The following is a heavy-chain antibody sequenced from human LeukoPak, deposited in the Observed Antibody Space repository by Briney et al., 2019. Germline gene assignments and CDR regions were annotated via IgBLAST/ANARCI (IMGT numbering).Heavy chain of an antibody. V-gene: IGHV1-2*02. J-gene: IGHJ4*02. Sequence: ASVKVSCKASGYTFTSYGISWVRQAPGQGLEWMGWINPNSGGTNYAQKFQGRVTMTRDTSISTAYMELSRLRSDDTAVYYCAASGVRGVITYDYWGQGTLVTVSS. D-gene: IGHD3-10*01. CDR2: INPNSGGT. CDR3: AASGVRGVITYDY. CDR1: GYTFTSYG.